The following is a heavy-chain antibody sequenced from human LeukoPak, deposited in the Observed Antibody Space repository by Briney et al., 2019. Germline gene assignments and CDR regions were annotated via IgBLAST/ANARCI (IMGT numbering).Heavy chain of an antibody. CDR3: ARHVRSGYNFLDY. D-gene: IGHD5-24*01. V-gene: IGHV4-59*08. Sequence: SETLSLTCTVSGGSMSNYYWSWIRQPPGKGLEWIGYISFSGSSNYNPSFKSRVTMSVDTSKNQFSLKLSSVTAADTAVYYCARHVRSGYNFLDYWGQGNLVTVSS. CDR1: GGSMSNYY. CDR2: ISFSGSS. J-gene: IGHJ4*02.